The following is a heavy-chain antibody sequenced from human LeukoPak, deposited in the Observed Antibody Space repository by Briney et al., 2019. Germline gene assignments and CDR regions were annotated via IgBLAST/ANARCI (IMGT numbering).Heavy chain of an antibody. CDR3: ARGGYGPGSHYRY. CDR2: IDHTGSI. D-gene: IGHD3-10*01. Sequence: SETLSLTCAVNAGSFTGYYWSWIRQPPGKGLEGIGEIDHTGSISYNPSLRSRVTIAVDTFKNQFSLKLRSVTAADRAIYYCARGGYGPGSHYRYWGQGTLVTVSS. CDR1: AGSFTGYY. V-gene: IGHV4-34*01. J-gene: IGHJ4*02.